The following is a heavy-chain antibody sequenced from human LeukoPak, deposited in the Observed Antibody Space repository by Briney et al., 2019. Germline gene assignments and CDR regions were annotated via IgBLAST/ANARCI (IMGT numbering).Heavy chain of an antibody. Sequence: GGSLRLSCAASGFTFSRNAMSWVRQAPGKGLEWVSAISGGSGTTNYADSVKGRFTISRDNSKNMLYLQMNSLRPEDTAVYYCVKDRITMIRGFTTYYFDYWGQGTLVTVSS. V-gene: IGHV3-23*01. CDR3: VKDRITMIRGFTTYYFDY. CDR2: ISGGSGTT. CDR1: GFTFSRNA. D-gene: IGHD3-10*01. J-gene: IGHJ4*02.